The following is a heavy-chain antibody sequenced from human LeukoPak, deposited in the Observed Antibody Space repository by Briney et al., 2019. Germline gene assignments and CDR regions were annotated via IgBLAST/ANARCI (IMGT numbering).Heavy chain of an antibody. CDR1: GYTFTSNY. CDR3: ARGSSKDDTSGYYYVDGSDGPDY. J-gene: IGHJ4*02. D-gene: IGHD3-22*01. CDR2: ISPSGGST. V-gene: IGHV1-46*01. Sequence: GASVKVSCKAFGYTFTSNYMHWVRQAPGQGPEWMGVISPSGGSTTYAQKFQGRVTMTRDMSTSTVYMELSSLRSEDTAVYYCARGSSKDDTSGYYYVDGSDGPDYWGQGTLVTVSS.